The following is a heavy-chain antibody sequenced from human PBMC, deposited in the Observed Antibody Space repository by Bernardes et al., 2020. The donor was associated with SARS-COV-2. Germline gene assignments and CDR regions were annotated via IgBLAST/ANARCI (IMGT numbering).Heavy chain of an antibody. CDR1: GESFSGHY. J-gene: IGHJ4*02. V-gene: IGHV4-34*01. Sequence: LDVNMAIYGESFSGHYWSWIRQAPGKGLAWIGEINDSGSTNYNPSLKSRVTLSVDRWKSQFSLEVTSVTAADTAVYYCARRITIFYYFDYWDQGTLVTVSP. CDR2: INDSGST. D-gene: IGHD3-3*01. CDR3: ARRITIFYYFDY.